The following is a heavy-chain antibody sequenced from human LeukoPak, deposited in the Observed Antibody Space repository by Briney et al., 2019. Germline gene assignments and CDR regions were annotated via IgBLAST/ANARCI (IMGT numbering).Heavy chain of an antibody. CDR3: ARLFAGDYKLDY. D-gene: IGHD4-17*01. V-gene: IGHV5-51*01. Sequence: EESLKISCKGSGYSFTSYWIGWVRQMPGKGLEWMGIIYPGYSDTRYSPFFLVQFTISADKSISPAYLQWSSLKASDTAMYYCARLFAGDYKLDYWGQGTLVTVSS. J-gene: IGHJ4*02. CDR1: GYSFTSYW. CDR2: IYPGYSDT.